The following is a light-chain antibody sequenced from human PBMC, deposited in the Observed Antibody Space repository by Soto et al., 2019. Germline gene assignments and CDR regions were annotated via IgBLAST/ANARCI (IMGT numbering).Light chain of an antibody. Sequence: EIVMTQSPATLSVSPGERATLSCRASQSVSSNLAWYQQKPGQAPRLLIYGASTRATGIPARFSGSGSRTEFTLTISSLQSEDFAVYYCQQYNIWPPITFGQGTRLEIK. CDR2: GAS. V-gene: IGKV3-15*01. CDR3: QQYNIWPPIT. J-gene: IGKJ5*01. CDR1: QSVSSN.